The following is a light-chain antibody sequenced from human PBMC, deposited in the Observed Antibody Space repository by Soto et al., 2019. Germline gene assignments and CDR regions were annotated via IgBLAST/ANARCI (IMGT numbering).Light chain of an antibody. CDR3: QQYGSSGT. CDR2: GAS. Sequence: VGTQYPGTLSVAPGERATPSCMVGQSFPSRSLAWYQQIPGLAPRVLVSGASNRAAGIPDRFSGSGSGTDFTLTISRLEREEFAVYFCQQYGSSGTVAQGTKVDIK. V-gene: IGKV3-20*01. CDR1: QSFPSRS. J-gene: IGKJ1*01.